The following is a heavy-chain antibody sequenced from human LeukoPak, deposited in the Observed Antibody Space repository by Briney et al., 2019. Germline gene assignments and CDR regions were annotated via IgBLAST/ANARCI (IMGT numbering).Heavy chain of an antibody. J-gene: IGHJ6*04. D-gene: IGHD2-15*01. CDR2: IYHSGST. CDR3: ARWNWGGGSCYDVYSYGYCYHGMDV. V-gene: IGHV4-38-2*01. CDR1: GYSISSGYY. Sequence: PSETLSLTCAVSGYSISSGYYWGWIRQPPGKGLEWIGSIYHSGSTYYNPSLKSRVTISVDTSKNQFSLKLSSVTAADTAVYYCARWNWGGGSCYDVYSYGYCYHGMDVWGKGTTVTVSS.